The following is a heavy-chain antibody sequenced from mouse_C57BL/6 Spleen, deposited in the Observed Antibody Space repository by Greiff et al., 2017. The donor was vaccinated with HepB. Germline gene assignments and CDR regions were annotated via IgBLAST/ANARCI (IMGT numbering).Heavy chain of an antibody. Sequence: EVQLQQSGPELVKPGASVKIPCKASGYTFTDYNMDWVKQSHGKSLEWIGDINPNNGGTIYNQKFKGKATLTVDKSSSTAYMELRSLTSEDTAVYYCARSNDYDRFAYWGQGTLVTVSA. CDR1: GYTFTDYN. V-gene: IGHV1-18*01. CDR3: ARSNDYDRFAY. D-gene: IGHD2-4*01. CDR2: INPNNGGT. J-gene: IGHJ3*01.